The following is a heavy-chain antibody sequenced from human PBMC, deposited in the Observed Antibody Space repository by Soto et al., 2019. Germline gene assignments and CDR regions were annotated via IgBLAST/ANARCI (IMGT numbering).Heavy chain of an antibody. J-gene: IGHJ6*02. CDR1: GYTFTSYG. Sequence: QVQLVQSGAEVKKPGASVKVSCKASGYTFTSYGISWVRQAPGQGLEWMGWISAYNGNTNYAQKLQGRVTMTTDTATSTAYMELRSLRSDETAGYYCARDPDDSSSWYIGYYYYGMDVWGQGTTVTVSS. CDR2: ISAYNGNT. V-gene: IGHV1-18*01. D-gene: IGHD6-13*01. CDR3: ARDPDDSSSWYIGYYYYGMDV.